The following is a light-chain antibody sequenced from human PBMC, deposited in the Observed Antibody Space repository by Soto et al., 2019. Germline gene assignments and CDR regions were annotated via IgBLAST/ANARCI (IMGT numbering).Light chain of an antibody. CDR1: QSIGTN. V-gene: IGKV3-15*01. CDR3: YQYNNWPRALT. J-gene: IGKJ4*01. Sequence: IVMTQSPATLSVSPGERATLSCRAGQSIGTNLGWYQQKPGQAPRLLIYGASTRATGLPARFSGSGSGTEFTLTISSLQSEDFAVYYCYQYNNWPRALTFGGGTKVEIK. CDR2: GAS.